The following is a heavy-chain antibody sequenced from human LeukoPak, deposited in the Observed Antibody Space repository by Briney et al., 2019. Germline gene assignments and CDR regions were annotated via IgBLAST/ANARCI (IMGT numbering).Heavy chain of an antibody. D-gene: IGHD2-2*02. CDR2: ISGSGGST. Sequence: GGSLRLSCAASGFTFSSYAMSWVRQAPGKGLEWVSAISGSGGSTNYADSVKGRFTISRDNSKNTLYLQMNSLRADDTAVYYCARGGIYCNSISCYMPDWGQGTLVTVSS. CDR1: GFTFSSYA. V-gene: IGHV3-23*01. CDR3: ARGGIYCNSISCYMPD. J-gene: IGHJ4*02.